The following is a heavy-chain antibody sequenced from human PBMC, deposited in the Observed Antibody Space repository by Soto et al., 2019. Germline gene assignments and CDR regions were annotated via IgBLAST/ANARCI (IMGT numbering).Heavy chain of an antibody. J-gene: IGHJ4*02. CDR3: ARFFVETGESSGWPWSFHY. CDR2: VSGGGGTT. Sequence: EVQLLESGGGLVQPGGSLRLSCAASGFTFTSYAMSWVRQAPGKGLEWVSAVSGGGGTTYYAGSVKGRFTISRDNSKNALFVQMHSLRAEDTAVYYCARFFVETGESSGWPWSFHYWGQGTLGTVSS. V-gene: IGHV3-23*01. CDR1: GFTFTSYA. D-gene: IGHD6-25*01.